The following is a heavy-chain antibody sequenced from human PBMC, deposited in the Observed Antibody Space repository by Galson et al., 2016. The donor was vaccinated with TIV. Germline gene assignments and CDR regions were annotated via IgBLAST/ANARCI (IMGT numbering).Heavy chain of an antibody. V-gene: IGHV3-30-3*01. CDR2: ISYDGSN. D-gene: IGHD1-20*01. Sequence: SLRLTCAASGFTFSSYPMNWVRQAPGKGLEWVAVISYDGSNHADSVKGRFTISRDKSKNTLFLQMNSLRADDTAVYYCARTLTSYYFDYWGWGTLVTVSS. CDR1: GFTFSSYP. CDR3: ARTLTSYYFDY. J-gene: IGHJ4*02.